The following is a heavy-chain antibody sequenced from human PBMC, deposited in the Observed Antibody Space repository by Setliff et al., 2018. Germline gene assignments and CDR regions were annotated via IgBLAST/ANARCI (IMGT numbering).Heavy chain of an antibody. CDR1: GYTFTGYG. D-gene: IGHD4-17*01. V-gene: IGHV1-18*01. CDR3: SRLVRFCTTTACQRLSGDDY. J-gene: IGHJ4*02. Sequence: ASVKVSCKASGYTFTGYGVSWVRQAPGQGLEWVGWISPYNGNTYYAPKFQGRFIMTADTSTTTAHVELRSLRSDDTAIYYCSRLVRFCTTTACQRLSGDDYWGQGTLVTVSS. CDR2: ISPYNGNT.